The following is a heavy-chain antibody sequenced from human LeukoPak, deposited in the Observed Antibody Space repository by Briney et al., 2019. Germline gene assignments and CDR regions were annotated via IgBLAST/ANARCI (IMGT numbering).Heavy chain of an antibody. CDR1: EFTFNNYG. Sequence: GGSLRLSCAASEFTFNNYGMHWVRQAPDKGLEWVAFIRDDGSIKYYADSVKGRFTISRDNSKNTLSLQMNSLRAEDTAVYYCAKDRGRRIVVVPATKWGTFDYWGQGTLVTVSS. J-gene: IGHJ4*02. CDR2: IRDDGSIK. D-gene: IGHD2-2*01. CDR3: AKDRGRRIVVVPATKWGTFDY. V-gene: IGHV3-30*02.